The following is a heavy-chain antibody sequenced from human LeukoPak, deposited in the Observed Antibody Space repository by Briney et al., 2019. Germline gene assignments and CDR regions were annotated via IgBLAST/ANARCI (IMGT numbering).Heavy chain of an antibody. Sequence: GRSLRLSCAASGFTFDDYAMHWVRQAPGKGLEWVSGISWNSGSIAYADSVKGRFTMSRDNAKNSLYLQMNSLRAEDTALYYCAKDIAAAGTRYFDLWGRGTLVTVSS. CDR1: GFTFDDYA. CDR3: AKDIAAAGTRYFDL. CDR2: ISWNSGSI. V-gene: IGHV3-9*01. D-gene: IGHD6-13*01. J-gene: IGHJ2*01.